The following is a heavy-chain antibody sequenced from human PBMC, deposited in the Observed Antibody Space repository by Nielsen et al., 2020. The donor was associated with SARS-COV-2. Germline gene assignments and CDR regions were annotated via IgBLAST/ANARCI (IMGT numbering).Heavy chain of an antibody. CDR3: AKAGDTAIFFDY. D-gene: IGHD5-18*01. Sequence: GESLKISCAASGFTFSSYAMSWVRQAPGKGLEWVSAISGSGGSTYYADSVKGRFTISRDNSKNTLYLQMNSLRAEDTAVYYCAKAGDTAIFFDYWGQGTLVTVSS. V-gene: IGHV3-23*01. CDR1: GFTFSSYA. J-gene: IGHJ4*02. CDR2: ISGSGGST.